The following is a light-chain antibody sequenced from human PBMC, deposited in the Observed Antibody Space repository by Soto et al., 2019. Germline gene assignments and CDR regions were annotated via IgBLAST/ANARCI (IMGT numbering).Light chain of an antibody. CDR3: QQYGSSFPYT. CDR1: QSVSSGY. Sequence: EIVLTQSPGTLSLSPGERATLSCRASQSVSSGYLAWYQQKPGQAPRLLIYDASIRATGIPDRFSGSGSGTYFTLTISRLEPEDFAVYFCQQYGSSFPYTVGQGTKLEIK. V-gene: IGKV3-20*01. J-gene: IGKJ2*01. CDR2: DAS.